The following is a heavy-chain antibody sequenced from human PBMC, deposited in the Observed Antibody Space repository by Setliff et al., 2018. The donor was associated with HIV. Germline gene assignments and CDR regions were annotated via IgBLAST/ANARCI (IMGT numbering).Heavy chain of an antibody. J-gene: IGHJ3*02. V-gene: IGHV4-59*08. Sequence: PSETLSLTCTVSGGSISSYYWSWIRQPPGKGLEWIGYIYYSGSTNYNPSLKSRVTISVDTSKNQFSLKLSSVTAADTAVYYCARAGSSSWYWLNAFDIWGQGTMVTVSS. CDR1: GGSISSYY. CDR3: ARAGSSSWYWLNAFDI. CDR2: IYYSGST. D-gene: IGHD6-13*01.